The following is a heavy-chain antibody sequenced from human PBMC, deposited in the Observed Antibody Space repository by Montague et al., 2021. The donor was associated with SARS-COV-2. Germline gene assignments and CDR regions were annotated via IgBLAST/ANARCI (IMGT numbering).Heavy chain of an antibody. CDR2: IYSSGST. CDR3: ARDYGDYSYYYGLDV. CDR1: GGSIRSGSYY. D-gene: IGHD4-17*01. V-gene: IGHV4-61*02. J-gene: IGHJ6*02. Sequence: SQTLSLTCTVSGGSIRSGSYYWSWIRQPAGKGLEWIGRIYSSGSTNYSPSLKSRVTMSVDTSKNQFSLKVSSVTAADTAVYYCARDYGDYSYYYGLDVWGQGTTVTVSS.